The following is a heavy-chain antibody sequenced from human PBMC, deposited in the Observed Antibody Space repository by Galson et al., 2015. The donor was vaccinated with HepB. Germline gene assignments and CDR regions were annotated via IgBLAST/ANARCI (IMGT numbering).Heavy chain of an antibody. CDR3: ANSGERWLHSPFDY. CDR2: ISWNSGSI. D-gene: IGHD5-24*01. V-gene: IGHV3-9*01. CDR1: GFTFDDYA. J-gene: IGHJ4*02. Sequence: SLRLSCAASGFTFDDYAMHWVRQAPGKGLEWVSGISWNSGSIGYADSVKGRFTISRDNAKNSLYLQMNSLRAEDTALYYCANSGERWLHSPFDYWGQGTLVTVSS.